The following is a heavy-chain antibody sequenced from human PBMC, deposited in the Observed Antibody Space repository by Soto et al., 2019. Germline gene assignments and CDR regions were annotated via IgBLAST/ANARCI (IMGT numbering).Heavy chain of an antibody. V-gene: IGHV4-39*01. CDR2: IYYSGST. Sequence: SETLSLTCTVSGGSISSSSYYWGWIRQPPGKGLEWIGSIYYSGSTYYNPSLKSRVTISVDTSKNQFSLKLSSVTAADTAVYYCARHLRARDSSGYFKRGGYYFDYWGQGTLVTVSS. CDR1: GGSISSSSYY. CDR3: ARHLRARDSSGYFKRGGYYFDY. J-gene: IGHJ4*02. D-gene: IGHD3-22*01.